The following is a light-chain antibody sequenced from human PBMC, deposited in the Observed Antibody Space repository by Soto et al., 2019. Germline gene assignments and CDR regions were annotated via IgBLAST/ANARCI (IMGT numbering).Light chain of an antibody. CDR2: STS. Sequence: EVVLTQSPGTLSLSPGERATLSCRASQSVSSTYLAWYQQKPGQSPRLRIYSTSSRATGIPDRFSGSGSGTDFTLIISRLEPVDFAVYYCQQYGRSPNTFGQGTKLEI. CDR3: QQYGRSPNT. V-gene: IGKV3-20*01. CDR1: QSVSSTY. J-gene: IGKJ2*01.